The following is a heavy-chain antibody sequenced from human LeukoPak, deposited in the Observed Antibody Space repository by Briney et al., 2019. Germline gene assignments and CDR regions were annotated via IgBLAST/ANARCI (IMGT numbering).Heavy chain of an antibody. D-gene: IGHD1-26*01. CDR3: ARDEMGGGSYYVGNNWFDP. CDR1: GYSISSGYY. V-gene: IGHV4-38-2*02. J-gene: IGHJ5*02. CDR2: IYHSGST. Sequence: SETLSLTCTVSGYSISSGYYWGWIRQPPGKGLEWIGSIYHSGSTYYNPSLKSRVTISVDTSKNQFSLKLSSVTAADTAAYYCARDEMGGGSYYVGNNWFDPWGQGTLVTVSS.